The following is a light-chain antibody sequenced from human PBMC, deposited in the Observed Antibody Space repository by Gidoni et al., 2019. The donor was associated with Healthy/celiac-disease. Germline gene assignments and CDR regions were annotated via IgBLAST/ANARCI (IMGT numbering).Light chain of an antibody. J-gene: IGKJ4*01. V-gene: IGKV3-11*01. CDR1: QSVSSY. Sequence: EIVLTQSPATLSLSPGERATLSCRASQSVSSYLAWYQQKPGQAPRLLIYDASNRATGIPARFSGSGSGTDFNLTISSLETEDCAVYYCQQRSNWPFTFGGGTKVEIK. CDR3: QQRSNWPFT. CDR2: DAS.